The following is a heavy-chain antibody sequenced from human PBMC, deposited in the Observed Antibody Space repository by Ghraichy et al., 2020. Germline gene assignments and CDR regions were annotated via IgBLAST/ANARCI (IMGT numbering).Heavy chain of an antibody. V-gene: IGHV4-34*01. CDR1: GGSFSGYY. CDR3: ARRAARSRYPFDY. D-gene: IGHD6-6*01. Sequence: SQTLSLTCAVYGGSFSGYYWSWIRQPPGKGLEWIGEINHSGSTNYNPSLKSRVTISVDTSKNQFSLKLSSVTAADTAVYYCARRAARSRYPFDYWGQGTLVTVSS. J-gene: IGHJ4*02. CDR2: INHSGST.